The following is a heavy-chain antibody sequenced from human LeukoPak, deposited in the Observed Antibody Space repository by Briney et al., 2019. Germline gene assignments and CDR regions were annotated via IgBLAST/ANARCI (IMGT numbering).Heavy chain of an antibody. J-gene: IGHJ6*02. CDR3: GKYYYDSSGYYYITPSSWSYYYGMDV. CDR2: ISGSGGST. Sequence: GGSLRLSCAASGFTFSSYAMSLVRQAPGKGLGWVSAISGSGGSTYYADSVKGRFTICSDNSKTTLYLQMNSRRAEDTAVYYCGKYYYDSSGYYYITPSSWSYYYGMDVWGQGTTVTVSS. CDR1: GFTFSSYA. D-gene: IGHD3-22*01. V-gene: IGHV3-23*01.